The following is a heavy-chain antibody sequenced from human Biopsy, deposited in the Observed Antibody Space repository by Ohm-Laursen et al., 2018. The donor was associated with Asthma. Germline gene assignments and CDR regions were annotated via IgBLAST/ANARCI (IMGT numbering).Heavy chain of an antibody. CDR2: IYHSGST. CDR1: YGSITSGGYY. D-gene: IGHD3-22*01. CDR3: ARAQDYYDSRGYYRSFDY. V-gene: IGHV4-31*03. Sequence: PSDTLSLTCTVSYGSITSGGYYWTWIRQHPGKGLEWIGFIYHSGSTYYNPSLKSRVSISIDTSKNQFSLKLSSVTAADTAVYYCARAQDYYDSRGYYRSFDYWGQGTLVTVSS. J-gene: IGHJ4*02.